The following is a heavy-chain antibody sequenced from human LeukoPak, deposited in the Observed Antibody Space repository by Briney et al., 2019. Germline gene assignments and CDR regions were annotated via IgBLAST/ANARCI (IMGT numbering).Heavy chain of an antibody. Sequence: GGSLRLSCAASGFTFSSHAMTWVRQAPGKGLEWVSTIGGAAGSRNFADSVRGRFTISRDNSNNTLFLHMTNLRAEDTAVYYRARDRDIILMGHGMDVWGQGTTVTVSS. CDR3: ARDRDIILMGHGMDV. CDR1: GFTFSSHA. D-gene: IGHD1-26*01. V-gene: IGHV3-23*01. CDR2: IGGAAGSR. J-gene: IGHJ6*02.